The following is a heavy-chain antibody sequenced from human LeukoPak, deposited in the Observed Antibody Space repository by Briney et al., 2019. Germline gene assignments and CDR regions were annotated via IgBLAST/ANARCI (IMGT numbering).Heavy chain of an antibody. CDR1: GGSISSSSYY. J-gene: IGHJ4*02. CDR2: IYYSGST. CDR3: ARAKEQWPHYYFDY. V-gene: IGHV4-39*07. Sequence: SETLSLTCTVSGGSISSSSYYWGWIRQPPGKGLEWIGNIYYSGSTYYNPSLKSRVTISIDTSKNQFSLKLSSVTAADTAVYYCARAKEQWPHYYFDYWGQGTLVTVSS. D-gene: IGHD6-19*01.